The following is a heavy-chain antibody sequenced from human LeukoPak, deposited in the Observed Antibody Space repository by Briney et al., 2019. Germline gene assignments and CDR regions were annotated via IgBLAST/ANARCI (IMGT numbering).Heavy chain of an antibody. J-gene: IGHJ4*02. CDR2: IYTSGST. CDR3: AREVAVTKNAYYFDY. CDR1: GGSISSYY. V-gene: IGHV4-4*07. Sequence: SETLSLTCTVSGGSISSYYWSWIRQPAGKGLEWIGRIYTSGSTNYNPSLKSRVTMSVDTSKNQFSLKLSSVTAADTAVYYCAREVAVTKNAYYFDYWGQGTLVTVSS. D-gene: IGHD2-21*02.